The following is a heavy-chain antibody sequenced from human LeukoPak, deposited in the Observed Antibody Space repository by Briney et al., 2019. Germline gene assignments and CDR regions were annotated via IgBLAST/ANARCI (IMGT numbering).Heavy chain of an antibody. D-gene: IGHD3-22*01. Sequence: GGSLRLSCAASGFTFSSYAMSWVRQAPGKGLEWVSAISGSGGSTYYADSVKGRFTISRDNSKNTLYLQMNSLRAEDTAVYYCAKDLATYYYDSSGYPIWGQGTMVTVSS. J-gene: IGHJ3*02. CDR1: GFTFSSYA. V-gene: IGHV3-23*01. CDR2: ISGSGGST. CDR3: AKDLATYYYDSSGYPI.